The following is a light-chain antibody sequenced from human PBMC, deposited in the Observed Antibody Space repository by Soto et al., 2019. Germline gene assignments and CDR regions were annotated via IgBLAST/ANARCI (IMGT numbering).Light chain of an antibody. J-gene: IGKJ4*01. CDR2: DAS. CDR3: QQYDNYPLT. CDR1: QSVRSW. Sequence: DIHMTQSPATLSASVGDTVTITCRASQSVRSWLAWYQQKPGTAPKLLIFDASRLESGVPSRFSGSASGTELTLTISSLQPDDFATYYCQQYDNYPLTCGGGTKVDIK. V-gene: IGKV1-5*01.